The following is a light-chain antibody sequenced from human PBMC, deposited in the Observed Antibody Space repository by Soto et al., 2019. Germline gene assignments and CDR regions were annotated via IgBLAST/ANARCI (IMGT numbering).Light chain of an antibody. CDR1: QSVDSN. CDR3: QQYDNWPLN. Sequence: EVEMTQSPATLSSSPGARATLSCRASQSVDSNLAWYQQKPGQAPRLLIFGASTRATGIPARFSGSGSGTDFTLTISSLQSEDFGVYFCQQYDNWPLNFGGGTKV. CDR2: GAS. V-gene: IGKV3D-15*01. J-gene: IGKJ4*01.